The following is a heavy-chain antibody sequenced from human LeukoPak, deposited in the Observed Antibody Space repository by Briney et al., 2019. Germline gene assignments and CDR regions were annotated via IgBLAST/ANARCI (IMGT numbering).Heavy chain of an antibody. CDR1: GYTFTGYY. V-gene: IGHV1-2*02. J-gene: IGHJ4*02. Sequence: GASVKVSCKASGYTFTGYYMHWVRQAPGQGLEGMGWINPNSGGTNYAQKFQGRVTMTRDTSISTAYMELSRLRSDDTAVYYCARAKPEMATIMGDYWGQGTLVTVSS. CDR2: INPNSGGT. D-gene: IGHD5-24*01. CDR3: ARAKPEMATIMGDY.